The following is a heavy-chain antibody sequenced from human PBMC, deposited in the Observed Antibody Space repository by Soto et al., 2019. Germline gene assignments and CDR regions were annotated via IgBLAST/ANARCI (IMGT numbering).Heavy chain of an antibody. Sequence: GASVKVSCKASGYTFTSYVISWVRQAPGQGLEWMGWISAYNGNTNYAQKLQGRVTMTTDTSTSTAYMELRSLRSDDTAVYYCARMELRGFGYYYGMDVWGQGTTVNVSS. J-gene: IGHJ6*02. CDR2: ISAYNGNT. V-gene: IGHV1-18*04. CDR1: GYTFTSYV. CDR3: ARMELRGFGYYYGMDV. D-gene: IGHD1-7*01.